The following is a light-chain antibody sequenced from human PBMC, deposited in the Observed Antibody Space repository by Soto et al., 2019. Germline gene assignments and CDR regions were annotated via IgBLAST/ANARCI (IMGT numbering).Light chain of an antibody. CDR3: KQYYSYSWT. Sequence: DIQMTQSPSTLSASVGDRVTITCRASQSISSWLAWYQQKPGKAPKLLIYAAYTLQSGVQSRFSGSGSGTDFTLTISCLQSEDFATYYCKQYYSYSWTFGQGTKVDI. CDR2: AAY. V-gene: IGKV1-5*01. CDR1: QSISSW. J-gene: IGKJ1*01.